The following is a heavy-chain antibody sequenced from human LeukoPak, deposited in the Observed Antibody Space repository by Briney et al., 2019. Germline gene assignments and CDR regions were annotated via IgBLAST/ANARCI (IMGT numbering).Heavy chain of an antibody. CDR1: GFTFSSYS. D-gene: IGHD1-26*01. J-gene: IGHJ4*02. CDR3: VRSKTYFFEY. Sequence: GGSLRLSCAASGFTFSSYSMNWVRQAPGKGLEWLSYITSSSSNIYYADSVKGRFTISRDSAKNSLYLQMNSLRDEDTALYYCVRSKTYFFEYWGQGALVTVSS. CDR2: ITSSSSNI. V-gene: IGHV3-48*02.